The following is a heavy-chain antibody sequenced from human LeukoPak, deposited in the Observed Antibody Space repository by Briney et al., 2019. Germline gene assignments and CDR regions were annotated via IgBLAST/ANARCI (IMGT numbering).Heavy chain of an antibody. V-gene: IGHV4-34*01. CDR1: GGSFSGFY. CDR3: ARGAPVRDDGLDI. D-gene: IGHD5-24*01. CDR2: ITHTGST. Sequence: SETLSLTCTVSGGSFSGFYWTWIRQPPGKGLEWIGEITHTGSTNYHPSLMSRVTISVDTSKNQFSLKLSSVTAADTTVYYCARGAPVRDDGLDIWGQGTMVTVSS. J-gene: IGHJ3*02.